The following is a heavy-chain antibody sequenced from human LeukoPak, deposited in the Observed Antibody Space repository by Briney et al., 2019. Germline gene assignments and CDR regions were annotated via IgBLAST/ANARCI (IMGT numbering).Heavy chain of an antibody. Sequence: ASVKVSCKASGYTFTVYYMHWVRQAPGQGLEWMGIINPSGGSTSYAQKFQGRVTMTRDTSTSTVYMELSSLRSEDTAVYYCARDQEGLELLGRGWFDPWGQGTLVTVSS. CDR3: ARDQEGLELLGRGWFDP. CDR2: INPSGGST. CDR1: GYTFTVYY. V-gene: IGHV1-46*03. D-gene: IGHD1-7*01. J-gene: IGHJ5*02.